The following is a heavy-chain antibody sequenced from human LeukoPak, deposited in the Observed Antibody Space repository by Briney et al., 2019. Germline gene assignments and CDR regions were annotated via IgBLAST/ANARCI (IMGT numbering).Heavy chain of an antibody. J-gene: IGHJ4*02. V-gene: IGHV3-23*01. CDR2: ISGSGGST. CDR1: GFTFSSYA. CDR3: ASGSRSYYYFLDY. D-gene: IGHD3-10*01. Sequence: GGSLRLSCAASGFTFSSYAMSWVRQAPGKGLEWVSAISGSGGSTYYADSVKGRFTISRDNSRNTLYLQMNSLRAEDTAVYYCASGSRSYYYFLDYWGQGTLVTVSS.